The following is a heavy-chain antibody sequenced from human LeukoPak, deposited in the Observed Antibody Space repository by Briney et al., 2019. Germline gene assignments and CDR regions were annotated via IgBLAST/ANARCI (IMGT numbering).Heavy chain of an antibody. J-gene: IGHJ5*02. D-gene: IGHD6-13*01. CDR1: GGSISSYY. CDR3: ARGLRPPSSWPRGENWFDP. CDR2: IYYSGST. Sequence: SETLSLTCTVSGGSISSYYWSWIRQPPGKGLEWIGYIYYSGSTKYNPSLKSRVTISVDTSKNQFSLKLSSVTAADTAVYYCARGLRPPSSWPRGENWFDPWGQGTLVTVSS. V-gene: IGHV4-59*01.